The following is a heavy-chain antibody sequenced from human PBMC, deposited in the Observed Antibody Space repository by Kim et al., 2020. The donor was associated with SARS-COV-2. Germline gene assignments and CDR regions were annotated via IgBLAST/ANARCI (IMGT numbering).Heavy chain of an antibody. D-gene: IGHD4-17*01. V-gene: IGHV1-69*01. J-gene: IGHJ3*02. CDR3: ARGRHYGGNSGAFDI. Sequence: QKCQGRVTITADESTSTAYMELSSLRSEDTAVYYCARGRHYGGNSGAFDIWGQGTMVTVSS.